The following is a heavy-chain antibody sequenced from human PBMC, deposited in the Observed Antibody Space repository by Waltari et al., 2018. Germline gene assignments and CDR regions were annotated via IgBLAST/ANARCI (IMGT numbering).Heavy chain of an antibody. CDR1: GFTFSSYA. D-gene: IGHD4-17*01. V-gene: IGHV3-23*04. CDR2: ISGSGGST. J-gene: IGHJ4*02. Sequence: EVQLVESGGGLVQPGGSLRLSCAASGFTFSSYAMSWVRQAPGKGLEWVSAISGSGGSTYYAGAVKGRFTISRDNSKNTLYLQMNSLRAEDTAVYYCAKVRAAVTMAFDYWGQGTLVTVSS. CDR3: AKVRAAVTMAFDY.